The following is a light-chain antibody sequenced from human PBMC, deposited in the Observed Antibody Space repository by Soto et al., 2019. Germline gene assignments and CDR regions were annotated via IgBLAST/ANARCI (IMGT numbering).Light chain of an antibody. V-gene: IGKV1-5*03. J-gene: IGKJ1*01. CDR1: QSIFSW. CDR2: KAS. CDR3: QQYNSYPWT. Sequence: DIQMTQSPSTLSASVGDRVTITCRVSQSIFSWLAWYQQKPGKAPNLLIHKASSLQSGVPSRFSGSRSGTEFTLTISSLQPEDFASYYCQQYNSYPWTFGQGTKVEIK.